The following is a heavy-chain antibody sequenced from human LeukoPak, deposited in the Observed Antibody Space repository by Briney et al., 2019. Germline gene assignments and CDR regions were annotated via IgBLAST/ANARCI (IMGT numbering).Heavy chain of an antibody. CDR2: IYYSGST. V-gene: IGHV4-59*01. J-gene: IGHJ4*02. CDR3: ARGDRYGTYYFDY. D-gene: IGHD3-9*01. CDR1: GGSISSYY. Sequence: SETLSLTCTVSGGSISSYYWSWIRQPPGKGLEWIGYIYYSGSTNYNPSLKSRVTISVDTSKNQFSLKLSSVTAADTAMYYCARGDRYGTYYFDYWGQGTLVTVSS.